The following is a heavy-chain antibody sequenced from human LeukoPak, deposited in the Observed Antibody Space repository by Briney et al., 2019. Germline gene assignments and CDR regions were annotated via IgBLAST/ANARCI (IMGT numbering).Heavy chain of an antibody. CDR3: ARSLILYGSGSRRPFDY. V-gene: IGHV4-39*01. CDR1: GGSISSSNYY. Sequence: NPSETLSLTCTVSGGSISSSNYYWGWIRQPPGKGLEWIGSIYYSGSTYYNPSLKSRVTISVDTSKNQFSLKLSSVTAADTAVYYCARSLILYGSGSRRPFDYWGQGTLVTVSS. CDR2: IYYSGST. J-gene: IGHJ4*02. D-gene: IGHD3-10*01.